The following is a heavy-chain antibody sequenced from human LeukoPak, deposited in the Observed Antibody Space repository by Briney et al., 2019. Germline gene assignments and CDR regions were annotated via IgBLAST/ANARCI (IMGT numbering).Heavy chain of an antibody. D-gene: IGHD1-26*01. CDR2: IIPIFGTA. CDR3: ASPAVGATTDNWFDP. J-gene: IGHJ5*02. Sequence: SVKVSCKASGGTFSSYAISWVRQVPGQGLEWMGGIIPIFGTANYAQKFQGRVTITADESTSTAYKELSSLRSEDTAVYYCASPAVGATTDNWFDPWGQGTLVTVSS. V-gene: IGHV1-69*13. CDR1: GGTFSSYA.